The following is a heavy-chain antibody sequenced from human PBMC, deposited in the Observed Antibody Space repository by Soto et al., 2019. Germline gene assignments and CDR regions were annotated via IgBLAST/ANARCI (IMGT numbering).Heavy chain of an antibody. CDR1: GGSISSSSYY. CDR2: IYYSGST. Sequence: QLQLQESGPGLVKPSETLSLTCTVSGGSISSSSYYWGWIRQPPGKGLEWIGSIYYSGSTYYNPSLKWRLPIPADTSKTQFPLKLSSVAAADTAVYYCARGDCGGDCYSSGIVYWGQGTLVTVSS. D-gene: IGHD2-21*02. J-gene: IGHJ4*02. CDR3: ARGDCGGDCYSSGIVY. V-gene: IGHV4-39*01.